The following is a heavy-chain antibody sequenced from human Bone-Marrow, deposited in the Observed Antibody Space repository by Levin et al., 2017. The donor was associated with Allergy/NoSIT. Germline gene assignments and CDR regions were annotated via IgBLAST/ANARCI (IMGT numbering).Heavy chain of an antibody. CDR1: GVSINSHDHY. Sequence: SETLSLTCSVSGVSINSHDHYWSWIRQPPGRGLEWLGYISYSGNTDYSPSLQSRIIMSVDTSKNQLSLKLASVTAADTAVYYCARDRRDCIDSDCYSDYFDPWGQGALVTVSS. CDR3: ARDRRDCIDSDCYSDYFDP. V-gene: IGHV4-30-4*01. J-gene: IGHJ5*02. D-gene: IGHD2-15*01. CDR2: ISYSGNT.